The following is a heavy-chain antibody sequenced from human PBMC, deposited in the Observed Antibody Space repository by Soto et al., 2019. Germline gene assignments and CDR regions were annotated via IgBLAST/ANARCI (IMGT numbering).Heavy chain of an antibody. D-gene: IGHD6-6*01. CDR1: GFTVSSNF. V-gene: IGHV3-66*01. CDR2: IFSSGTT. Sequence: GGSLRLSCAASGFTVSSNFMKWVRQAPGKGLEWVSVIFSSGTTYYADSVKGRFTISRDNSKNTLFLQMNSLRAEDTALYYCSRDPSSSADYYDMDVWGQGTTVTVSS. CDR3: SRDPSSSADYYDMDV. J-gene: IGHJ6*02.